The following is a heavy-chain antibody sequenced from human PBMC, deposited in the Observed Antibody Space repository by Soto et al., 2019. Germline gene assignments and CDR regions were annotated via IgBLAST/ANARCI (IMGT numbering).Heavy chain of an antibody. CDR2: MNPISGNT. J-gene: IGHJ4*02. CDR1: GYTFTSYD. CDR3: ARVARYSSSWYVNY. V-gene: IGHV1-8*01. D-gene: IGHD6-13*01. Sequence: ASVKVSCKASGYTFTSYDINWVRQATGQGLEWMGWMNPISGNTGYAQKFQGRVTMTRNTSISTAYMELSSLRSEDTAVYYCARVARYSSSWYVNYWGQGTLVTVSS.